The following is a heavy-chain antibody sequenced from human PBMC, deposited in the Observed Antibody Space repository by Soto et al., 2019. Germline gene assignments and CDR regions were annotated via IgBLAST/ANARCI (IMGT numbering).Heavy chain of an antibody. V-gene: IGHV4-39*01. J-gene: IGHJ4*02. CDR2: IYFRGNT. Sequence: SETLSLTCTVSGGSISSGGYYWSWIRQHPGKGLEWIGSIYFRGNTYYNPSLQTRVTISLDKSKSQFSLKLNSVTAADSAVYFCARLEGLATISYYFDFWGQGALVTVSS. CDR1: GGSISSGGYY. D-gene: IGHD3-9*01. CDR3: ARLEGLATISYYFDF.